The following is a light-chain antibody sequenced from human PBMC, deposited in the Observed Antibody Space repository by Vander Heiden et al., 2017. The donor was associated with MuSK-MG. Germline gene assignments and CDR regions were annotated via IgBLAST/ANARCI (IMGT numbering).Light chain of an antibody. CDR2: KAS. CDR3: QQYNT. V-gene: IGKV1-5*03. CDR1: QSISSW. J-gene: IGKJ4*01. Sequence: DIQMTQSPSTLSASVGDRVTITCRASQSISSWLAGDQQKPGKAPKLLIYKASSLESGVPSRFSGSGSGTEFTLTISSLQPDDFATGYAQQYNTFGGGTKVEIK.